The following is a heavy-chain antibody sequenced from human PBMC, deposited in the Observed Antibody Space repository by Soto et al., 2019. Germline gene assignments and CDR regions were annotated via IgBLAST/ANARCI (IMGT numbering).Heavy chain of an antibody. Sequence: GGSLRLSCAASGFTFSSYGMHWVRQAPGKGLEWVAVISYDGSNKYYADSVKGRFTISRDNSKNTLYLQMNSLRAEDTAVYYCAKEDYGDYLFDYWGQGTLVTVSS. CDR1: GFTFSSYG. CDR2: ISYDGSNK. V-gene: IGHV3-30*18. J-gene: IGHJ4*02. D-gene: IGHD4-17*01. CDR3: AKEDYGDYLFDY.